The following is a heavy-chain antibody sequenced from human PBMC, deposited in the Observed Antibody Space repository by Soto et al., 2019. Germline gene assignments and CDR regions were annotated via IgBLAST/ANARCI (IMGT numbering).Heavy chain of an antibody. Sequence: SETLSLTCTVSGGSISGYYWSWIRQPPGKGLEWIGDIYYNGNTNYNPSLKSRVTISVDKSKNQFSLKLRSVTAADTAVYYCARRLSFYDILTGSQDPYYFDYWGQGTLVTVSS. V-gene: IGHV4-59*12. CDR1: GGSISGYY. CDR3: ARRLSFYDILTGSQDPYYFDY. J-gene: IGHJ4*02. CDR2: IYYNGNT. D-gene: IGHD3-9*01.